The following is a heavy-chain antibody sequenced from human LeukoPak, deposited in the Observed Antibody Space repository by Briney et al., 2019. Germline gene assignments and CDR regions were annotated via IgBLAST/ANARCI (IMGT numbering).Heavy chain of an antibody. CDR1: GGSISSGGYY. Sequence: SETLSLTCTVSGGSISSGGYYWSWIRQHPGKGLEWIGYIYYSGSTYYNPSLKSRVTISVDTSKNQFSLKLSSVTAADTAVYYCARGPPDRSRYCSSTSCSCANWFDPWGQGTLVTVSS. D-gene: IGHD2-2*01. CDR3: ARGPPDRSRYCSSTSCSCANWFDP. J-gene: IGHJ5*02. V-gene: IGHV4-31*03. CDR2: IYYSGST.